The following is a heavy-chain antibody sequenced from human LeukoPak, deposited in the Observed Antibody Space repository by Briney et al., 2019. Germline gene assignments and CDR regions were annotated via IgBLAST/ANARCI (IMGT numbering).Heavy chain of an antibody. V-gene: IGHV4-59*01. J-gene: IGHJ5*02. D-gene: IGHD3-10*01. CDR1: GGSISSYY. CDR2: IYATGST. Sequence: PSETLSLTCTVSGGSISSYYWSWIRQPPGKGLEWTGYIYATGSTNYNPSLKSRVTISVDTSKNQFSLKLSSVTAADTAVYYCARDRSMVRGQNWFDPWGQGTLVTVSS. CDR3: ARDRSMVRGQNWFDP.